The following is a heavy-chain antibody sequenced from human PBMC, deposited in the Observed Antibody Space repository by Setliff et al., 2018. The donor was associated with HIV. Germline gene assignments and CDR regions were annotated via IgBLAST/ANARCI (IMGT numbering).Heavy chain of an antibody. D-gene: IGHD6-19*01. J-gene: IGHJ5*02. CDR1: GYTFTSYG. Sequence: ASVKVFCKASGYTFTSYGISWVQQAPGQGLEWMGWISAYNGNTNYAQKLQGRVTMTTDTSTSTAYMELRSLRSDDTAGYYCARDRFGSGWFDPWGQGTLVTVSS. V-gene: IGHV1-18*01. CDR2: ISAYNGNT. CDR3: ARDRFGSGWFDP.